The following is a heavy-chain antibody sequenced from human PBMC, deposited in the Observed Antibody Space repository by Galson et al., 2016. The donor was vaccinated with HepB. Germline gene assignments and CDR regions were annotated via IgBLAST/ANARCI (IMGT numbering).Heavy chain of an antibody. V-gene: IGHV3-30*04. CDR3: ARDGDVPSDYYDSSGRGYFDY. CDR2: ISYDGSNK. J-gene: IGHJ4*02. D-gene: IGHD3-22*01. Sequence: SLRLSCAASGFTFSTYAIHWVRQAPGKGLEWVAVISYDGSNKYYADSVKGRFTISRDNSKDTLYLQMNSLRAEDTAVYYCARDGDVPSDYYDSSGRGYFDYWGQGTLVTVSS. CDR1: GFTFSTYA.